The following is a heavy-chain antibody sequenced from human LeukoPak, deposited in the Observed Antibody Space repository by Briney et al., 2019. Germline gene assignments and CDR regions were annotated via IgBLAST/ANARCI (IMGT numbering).Heavy chain of an antibody. D-gene: IGHD3-22*01. CDR1: GYTFTSYY. J-gene: IGHJ4*02. V-gene: IGHV1-46*01. CDR3: ARDSVEWLLPWPKSSGLDY. CDR2: INPSGGST. Sequence: GASVKVSCKASGYTFTSYYMHWVRQAPGQGLEWMGIINPSGGSTSYAQKFQGRVTMTRDTSTSTVYMELSSLRSEDTAVYYCARDSVEWLLPWPKSSGLDYWGQGTLVTVSS.